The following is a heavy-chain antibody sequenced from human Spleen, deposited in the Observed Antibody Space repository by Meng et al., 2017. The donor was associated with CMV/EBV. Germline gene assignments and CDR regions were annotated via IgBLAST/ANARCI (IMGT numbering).Heavy chain of an antibody. CDR3: TATRGDSWSGYPNWFDP. D-gene: IGHD3-3*01. Sequence: GGSLRLSCTASGFTFRSYAIHWVRQASGRGLEWVGRVRSKAKNHVAHYGASVAGRFIISRDDSTNTAYLQLNSLKTEDTAVYYCTATRGDSWSGYPNWFDPWGQGALVTVSS. CDR2: VRSKAKNHVA. V-gene: IGHV3-73*01. CDR1: GFTFRSYA. J-gene: IGHJ5*02.